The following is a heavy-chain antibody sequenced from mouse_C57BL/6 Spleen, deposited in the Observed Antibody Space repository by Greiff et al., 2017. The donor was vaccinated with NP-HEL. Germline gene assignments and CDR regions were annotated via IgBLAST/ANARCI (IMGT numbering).Heavy chain of an antibody. D-gene: IGHD2-1*01. Sequence: EVQLQQSGPELVKPGASVKISCKASGYTFTDYYMNWVKQSHGKSLEWIGDINPNNGGTSYNQKFKGKARLTVDKSSGTAYMERRSLTSEDSAVDYCARPIYYYCDYWGQGTTLTVSS. CDR2: INPNNGGT. CDR3: ARPIYYYCDY. J-gene: IGHJ2*01. V-gene: IGHV1-26*01. CDR1: GYTFTDYY.